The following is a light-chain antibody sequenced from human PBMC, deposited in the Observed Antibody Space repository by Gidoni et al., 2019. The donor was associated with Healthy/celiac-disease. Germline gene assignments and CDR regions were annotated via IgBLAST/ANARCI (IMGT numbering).Light chain of an antibody. CDR3: QQYGSSPLFT. CDR1: QSVSISY. V-gene: IGKV3-20*01. Sequence: EIVLTQSPGTLSLSPGERATLSCRASQSVSISYLAWYQQKPGQAPRLLIYGAASRSTGIPDRCSGSGSGTDFTLTISRLEPEDFAVYYCQQYGSSPLFTFGPWTKVDI. CDR2: GAA. J-gene: IGKJ3*01.